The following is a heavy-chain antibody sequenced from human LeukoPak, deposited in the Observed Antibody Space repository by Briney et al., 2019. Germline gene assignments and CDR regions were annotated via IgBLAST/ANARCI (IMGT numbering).Heavy chain of an antibody. Sequence: GGSLRLSCAASGFTFSSYGMHWVRQAPGKGLERVAVISYDGSNKYYADSVKGRFTISRDNSKNTLYLQMNSLRAEDTAVYYCAKEPRSGSYLGYWGQGTLVTVSS. CDR3: AKEPRSGSYLGY. CDR2: ISYDGSNK. V-gene: IGHV3-30*18. CDR1: GFTFSSYG. D-gene: IGHD5-18*01. J-gene: IGHJ4*02.